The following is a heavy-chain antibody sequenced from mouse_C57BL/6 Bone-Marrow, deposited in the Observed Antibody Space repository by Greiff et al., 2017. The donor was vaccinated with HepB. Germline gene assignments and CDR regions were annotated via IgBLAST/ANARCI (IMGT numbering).Heavy chain of an antibody. J-gene: IGHJ1*03. CDR2: ISSGGDYI. V-gene: IGHV5-9-1*02. Sequence: EVKVEESGEGLVKPGGSLKLSCAASGFTFSSYAMSWVRQTPEKRLEWVAYISSGGDYIYYADTVKGRFTISRDNARNTLYLQMSSMKSEDTAMYYCTRDYYSNYHWYFDVWGTGTTVTVSS. CDR1: GFTFSSYA. CDR3: TRDYYSNYHWYFDV. D-gene: IGHD2-5*01.